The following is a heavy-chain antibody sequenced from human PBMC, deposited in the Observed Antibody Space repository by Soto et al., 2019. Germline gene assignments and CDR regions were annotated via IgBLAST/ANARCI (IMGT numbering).Heavy chain of an antibody. V-gene: IGHV4-34*01. D-gene: IGHD3-16*02. Sequence: QVQLQQWGAGLLKPSETLSLTCAVYGGSFSGYYWSWIRQPPGKGLEWIGEINHSGSTNYNPSLKSRVTISVDTSKNQFSLKLSSVTAADTAVYYCARDVEYDYVWGSYRYTAGFDYWGQGTLVTVSS. CDR2: INHSGST. J-gene: IGHJ4*02. CDR1: GGSFSGYY. CDR3: ARDVEYDYVWGSYRYTAGFDY.